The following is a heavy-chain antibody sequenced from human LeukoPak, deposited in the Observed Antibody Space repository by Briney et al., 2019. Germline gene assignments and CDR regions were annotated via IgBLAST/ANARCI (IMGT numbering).Heavy chain of an antibody. CDR1: GFTFSSYT. V-gene: IGHV3-48*01. J-gene: IGHJ4*02. D-gene: IGHD6-19*01. CDR2: ITSTSSGI. Sequence: GGSLRLSCAASGFTFSSYTMSWVRQAPGKGLEWVSYITSTSSGIFYADSVKGRFTLSRDNSKNMLYLQMNSLRAEDTAIYYCAKERSGGWPFDYWGQGTLVTVSS. CDR3: AKERSGGWPFDY.